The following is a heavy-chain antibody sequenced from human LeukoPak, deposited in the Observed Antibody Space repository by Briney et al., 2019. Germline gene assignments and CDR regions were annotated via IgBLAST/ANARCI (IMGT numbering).Heavy chain of an antibody. CDR2: IYYSGST. Sequence: SETLSLTCTVSGGSISSYYWGWIRQPPGKGLEWIGYIYYSGSTNYNPSLKSRVTISVETSKNQFSLKLSSVTAADTAVYYCAREAAAGPGMDYMDVWGKGTTVTVSS. CDR3: AREAAAGPGMDYMDV. D-gene: IGHD6-13*01. V-gene: IGHV4-59*01. CDR1: GGSISSYY. J-gene: IGHJ6*03.